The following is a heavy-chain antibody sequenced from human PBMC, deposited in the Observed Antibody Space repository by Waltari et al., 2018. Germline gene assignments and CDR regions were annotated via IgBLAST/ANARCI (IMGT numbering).Heavy chain of an antibody. CDR3: ARRGYGDYGWYYFDY. D-gene: IGHD4-17*01. Sequence: QVQLQQWGAGLLKPSETLSLTCAVYGGSFSGYYWRWMRQPTGKGLEWIGEINHSGSTNYNPSLKSRVTISVDTSKNLFSLKLSSVTAADTAVYYCARRGYGDYGWYYFDYWGQGTLVTVSS. J-gene: IGHJ4*02. CDR1: GGSFSGYY. V-gene: IGHV4-34*01. CDR2: INHSGST.